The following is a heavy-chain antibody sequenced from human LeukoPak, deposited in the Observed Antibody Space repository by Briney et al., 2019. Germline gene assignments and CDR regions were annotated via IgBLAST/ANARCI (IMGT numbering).Heavy chain of an antibody. CDR1: GFTFSSYS. CDR3: AKAEMELGIAAAGDAFDI. Sequence: PGGSLRLSCAASGFTFSSYSMNWVRQAPGKGLEWVTTISGSGGSTYYADSVKGRFTISRDNSKNTLYLQMNSLRAEDTAVYYCAKAEMELGIAAAGDAFDIWGQGTMVTVSS. CDR2: ISGSGGST. V-gene: IGHV3-23*01. D-gene: IGHD6-13*01. J-gene: IGHJ3*02.